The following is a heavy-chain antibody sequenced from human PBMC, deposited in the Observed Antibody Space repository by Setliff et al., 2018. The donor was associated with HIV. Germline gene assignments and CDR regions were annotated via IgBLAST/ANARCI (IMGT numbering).Heavy chain of an antibody. CDR1: GYTFTTDW. CDR2: VHPADSDT. J-gene: IGHJ3*02. V-gene: IGHV5-51*01. CDR3: ARTAGGPVARGAFDI. D-gene: IGHD6-19*01. Sequence: GAYLTLSCKGFGYTFTTDWIGWVRQMPGKGLEWMGIVHPADSDTRYSPSFQGQVTIAAAKSITSAYLHWTSLKPSDSGIYYCARTAGGPVARGAFDIWGLGTTVTVSS.